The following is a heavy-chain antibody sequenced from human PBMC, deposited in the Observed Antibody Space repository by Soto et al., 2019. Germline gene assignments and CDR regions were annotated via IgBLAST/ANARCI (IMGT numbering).Heavy chain of an antibody. CDR1: GGSNRGYY. J-gene: IGHJ6*02. CDR2: INDNGGT. V-gene: IGHV4-34*01. CDR3: ARGRYSYETIYYKFYYSALDV. D-gene: IGHD3-10*01. Sequence: SETLSLTCGVYGGSNRGYYRSWIRQSPGKGLEWIGDINDNGGTNYNPSLKSRVTKSLDTSKKQVSLMVSSVTAADTAVYYCARGRYSYETIYYKFYYSALDVWGQGTTVTVSS.